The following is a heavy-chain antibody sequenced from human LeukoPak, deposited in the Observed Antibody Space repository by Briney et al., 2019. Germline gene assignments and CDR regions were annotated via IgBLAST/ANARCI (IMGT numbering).Heavy chain of an antibody. J-gene: IGHJ2*01. CDR3: AKIGVIGNWYYDV. V-gene: IGHV3-23*01. D-gene: IGHD3-10*01. CDR2: INICSGYT. Sequence: TGGSLRLSCAASGFSFSSHGMSWVRQAPWKGPEWVSSINICSGYTFYADSLKGRFTISRDNSKNTLYLQMNSLRAGDTAIYYCAKIGVIGNWYYDVWGRGTLVTVSA. CDR1: GFSFSSHG.